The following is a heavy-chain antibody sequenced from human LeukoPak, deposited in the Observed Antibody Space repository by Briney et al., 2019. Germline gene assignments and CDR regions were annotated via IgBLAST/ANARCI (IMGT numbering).Heavy chain of an antibody. CDR1: GGSISSYY. J-gene: IGHJ6*03. D-gene: IGHD4-11*01. CDR2: IYYSGST. CDR3: ARKATGYGNYMDYYYYMDV. Sequence: SETLSLTCTVSGGSISSYYWSWIRQPPGKGLEWIGYIYYSGSTNYNPSLKSRVTISVDTSKNQFSLKLSSVTAADTAVYYCARKATGYGNYMDYYYYMDVWGKGTTVTVSS. V-gene: IGHV4-59*01.